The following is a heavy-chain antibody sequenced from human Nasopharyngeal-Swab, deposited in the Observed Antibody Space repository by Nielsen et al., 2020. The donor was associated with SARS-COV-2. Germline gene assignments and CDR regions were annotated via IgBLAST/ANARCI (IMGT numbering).Heavy chain of an antibody. CDR2: INHSGST. D-gene: IGHD3-22*01. Sequence: SETLSLTCAVYGGSFSGYYWSWIRQPPGKGLEWIGEINHSGSTNYNPSLKSRVTTSVDTSKNQFSLKLSSVTAADTAVYYCARGRELYYYDSSGYYYFDYWGQGTLVTVSS. J-gene: IGHJ4*02. V-gene: IGHV4-34*01. CDR3: ARGRELYYYDSSGYYYFDY. CDR1: GGSFSGYY.